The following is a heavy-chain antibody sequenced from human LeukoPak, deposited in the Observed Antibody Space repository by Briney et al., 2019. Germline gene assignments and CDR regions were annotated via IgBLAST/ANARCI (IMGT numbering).Heavy chain of an antibody. CDR1: GGTFSSYA. Sequence: ASVKVSCKASGGTFSSYAISWVRQAPGQGLEWMGGIIPIFGTANYAQKFQGRVTITTDESTSTAYMELSSLRSEDTAVYYCASLTACSGGSCYPYYYYMDVWGEGTTVTVSS. D-gene: IGHD2-15*01. J-gene: IGHJ6*03. CDR2: IIPIFGTA. CDR3: ASLTACSGGSCYPYYYYMDV. V-gene: IGHV1-69*05.